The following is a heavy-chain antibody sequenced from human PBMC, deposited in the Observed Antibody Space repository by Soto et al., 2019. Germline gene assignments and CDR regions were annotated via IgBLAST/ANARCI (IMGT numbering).Heavy chain of an antibody. J-gene: IGHJ4*02. Sequence: ASVKVSCKASGYTFTSYDINWVRQATGQGLEWMGWMNPNSGNTGYAQKFQGRVTMTRNTSISTAYMELSSLRSEDTAVYYCARGMRYCSSTSCYKEGYRYDYWGQGTLVTVSS. CDR2: MNPNSGNT. CDR1: GYTFTSYD. CDR3: ARGMRYCSSTSCYKEGYRYDY. D-gene: IGHD2-2*02. V-gene: IGHV1-8*01.